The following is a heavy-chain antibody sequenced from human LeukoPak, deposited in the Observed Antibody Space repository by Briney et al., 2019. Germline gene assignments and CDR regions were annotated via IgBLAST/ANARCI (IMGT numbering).Heavy chain of an antibody. CDR3: ARVDTAMVFDY. V-gene: IGHV3-74*01. CDR2: INSDGSST. Sequence: PGGSLRLSCAASGFTFSSYCMHWVRQAPGKGLVWVARINSDGSSTSYADSVKGRFTISRDNAKNTLYLQMNSLRAEDTAVYYCARVDTAMVFDYWGQGTLVTVSS. J-gene: IGHJ4*01. CDR1: GFTFSSYC. D-gene: IGHD5-18*01.